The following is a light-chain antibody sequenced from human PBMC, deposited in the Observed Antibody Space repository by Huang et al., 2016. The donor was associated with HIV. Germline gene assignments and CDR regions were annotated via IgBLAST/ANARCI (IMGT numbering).Light chain of an antibody. V-gene: IGKV3-11*01. CDR3: QQRASWLT. J-gene: IGKJ4*01. CDR2: DAS. Sequence: EIVLTQSPASLSWYPGESVTLFCRASQNIDTSLAWYQQKPGQSPRLLVYDASQRATGVPDRFAGGGSGTDFTLTISSLESDDFAVYFCQQRASWLTFGGGTKVEVK. CDR1: QNIDTS.